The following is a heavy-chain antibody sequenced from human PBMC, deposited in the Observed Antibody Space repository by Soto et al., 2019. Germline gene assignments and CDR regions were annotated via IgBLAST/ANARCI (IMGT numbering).Heavy chain of an antibody. D-gene: IGHD2-2*01. CDR3: ARHPSIVVVPAAPNWFDP. CDR1: GYSFTSYW. V-gene: IGHV5-10-1*01. Sequence: RGESLKISCKGSGYSFTSYWISWVRQMPGKGLEWMGRIDPSDSYTNYSPSFQGHVTISADKSISTAYLQWSSLKASDTAMYYCARHPSIVVVPAAPNWFDPWGQGTLVTVSS. J-gene: IGHJ5*02. CDR2: IDPSDSYT.